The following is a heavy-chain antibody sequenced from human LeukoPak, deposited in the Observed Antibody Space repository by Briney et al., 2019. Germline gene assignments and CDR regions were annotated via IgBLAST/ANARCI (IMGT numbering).Heavy chain of an antibody. Sequence: GGSLRLSCAASGFTFSTYAISWVRQAPGKGLEWVSAISGSGTGGITYYADSVKGRFTISRDNSKNMLFLQMNSLRAEDTAVYYCAKGTALALGMIDYWGQGTLVTVSS. CDR3: AKGTALALGMIDY. J-gene: IGHJ4*02. CDR2: ISGSGTGGIT. V-gene: IGHV3-23*01. CDR1: GFTFSTYA. D-gene: IGHD5-18*01.